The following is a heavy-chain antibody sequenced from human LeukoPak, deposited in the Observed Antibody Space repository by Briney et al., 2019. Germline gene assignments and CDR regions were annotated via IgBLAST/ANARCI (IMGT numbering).Heavy chain of an antibody. CDR3: ARDGLLTGIDY. CDR1: GGSFSGYY. CDR2: INHSGST. D-gene: IGHD3-9*01. J-gene: IGHJ4*02. V-gene: IGHV4-34*01. Sequence: SETLSLTCAVYGGSFSGYYWSWIRQPPGKGLEWIGEINHSGSTNHNPSLKSRVTISVDRSKNQFSLKLSSVTAADTAVYYCARDGLLTGIDYWGQGTLATVSS.